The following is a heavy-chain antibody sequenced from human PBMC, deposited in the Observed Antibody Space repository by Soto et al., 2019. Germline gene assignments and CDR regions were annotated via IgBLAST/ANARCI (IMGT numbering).Heavy chain of an antibody. D-gene: IGHD3-9*01. CDR1: GGSISSSNW. Sequence: SETLSLTCAVSGGSISSSNWWSWVRQPPGKGLEWIGEIYHSGSTNYNPSLKSRVTISVDKSKNQFSLKLSSVTAADTAVYYCARRTEYYDILTGYYNVNWFDPWGQGTLVTVS. CDR2: IYHSGST. V-gene: IGHV4-4*02. CDR3: ARRTEYYDILTGYYNVNWFDP. J-gene: IGHJ5*02.